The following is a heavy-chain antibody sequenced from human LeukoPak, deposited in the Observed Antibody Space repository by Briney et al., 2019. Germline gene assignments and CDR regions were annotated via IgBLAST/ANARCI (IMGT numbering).Heavy chain of an antibody. J-gene: IGHJ4*02. CDR2: INPSGGRT. CDR1: GYTFTSDY. CDR3: ARGSRFLDY. D-gene: IGHD3-3*01. V-gene: IGHV1-46*01. Sequence: ASVKVSCKASGYTFTSDYIHWVRQAPGQGLEWLGIINPSGGRTTYGQNFQGRVTMTRDTSTSTVYMELSSLRSEDTAVYYCARGSRFLDYWGQGALVTVSS.